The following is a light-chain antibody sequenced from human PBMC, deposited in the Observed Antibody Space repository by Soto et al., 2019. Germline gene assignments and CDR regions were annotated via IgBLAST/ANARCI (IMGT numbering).Light chain of an antibody. CDR1: QSMSSTF. CDR3: QQYGSSPQT. Sequence: VLTQSPVTLSLSPGERATLSCRASQSMSSTFLAWYQQKPGQAPRLLIYGASDRATGTPDRFSGSGSGTDFTLTITRLEPEDFAVYYCQQYGSSPQTFGQGTKVDIK. CDR2: GAS. V-gene: IGKV3-20*01. J-gene: IGKJ1*01.